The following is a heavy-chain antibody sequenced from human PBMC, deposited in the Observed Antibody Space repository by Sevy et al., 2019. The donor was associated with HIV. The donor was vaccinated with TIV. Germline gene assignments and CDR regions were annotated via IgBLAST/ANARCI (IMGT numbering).Heavy chain of an antibody. CDR3: AREGGSRPHDY. CDR1: GFAFYEYS. V-gene: IGHV3-23*01. J-gene: IGHJ4*02. D-gene: IGHD3-10*01. CDR2: LSFGCGKI. Sequence: GGSLRLSCAASGFAFYEYSMSWIRQAPGKGLEWVATLSFGCGKINYADSVKGRFTISRDNSKNSFYLQMDNLRVEETALYYCAREGGSRPHDYWGQGTRVTVSS.